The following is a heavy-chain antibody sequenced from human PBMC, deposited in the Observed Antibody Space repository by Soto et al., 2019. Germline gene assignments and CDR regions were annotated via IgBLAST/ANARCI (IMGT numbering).Heavy chain of an antibody. Sequence: EVQLLESGGGLVQPGGSLRLSCAASGFTFSSYAMSWVRQAPGKGLEWVSAISGSGGSTYYADSVKGRFTISRDNSKNTLYLQMNSLSAEDTAVYYCAKDTWGGTSYRYFDLWGRGTLVNVSS. CDR1: GFTFSSYA. J-gene: IGHJ2*01. CDR2: ISGSGGST. V-gene: IGHV3-23*01. D-gene: IGHD3-16*01. CDR3: AKDTWGGTSYRYFDL.